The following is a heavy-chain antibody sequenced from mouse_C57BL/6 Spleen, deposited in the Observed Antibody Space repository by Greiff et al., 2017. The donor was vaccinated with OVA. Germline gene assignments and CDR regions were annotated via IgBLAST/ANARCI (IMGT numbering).Heavy chain of an antibody. CDR1: GYAFSSSW. CDR2: IYPGDGDT. V-gene: IGHV1-82*01. CDR3: ARCHDGFFFDY. J-gene: IGHJ2*01. Sequence: VKLMESGPELVKPGASVKISCKASGYAFSSSWMNWVKQRPGKGLEWIGRIYPGDGDTNYNGKFKGKATLTADKSSSTAYMQLSSLTSEDSAVYFCARCHDGFFFDYWGQGTTLTVSS. D-gene: IGHD2-3*01.